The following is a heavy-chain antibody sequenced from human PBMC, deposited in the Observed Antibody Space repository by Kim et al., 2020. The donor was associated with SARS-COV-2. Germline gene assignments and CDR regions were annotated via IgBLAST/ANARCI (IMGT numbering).Heavy chain of an antibody. V-gene: IGHV3-33*01. J-gene: IGHJ6*02. CDR2: IWYDGSNK. D-gene: IGHD1-7*01. Sequence: GGSLRLSCAASGFTFSSYGMHWVRQAPGKGLEWVAVIWYDGSNKYYADSVKGRFTISRDNSKNTLYLQMNSLRAEDTAVYYCARSVEGNWNSYYYYGMDVWGQGTTVTVSS. CDR1: GFTFSSYG. CDR3: ARSVEGNWNSYYYYGMDV.